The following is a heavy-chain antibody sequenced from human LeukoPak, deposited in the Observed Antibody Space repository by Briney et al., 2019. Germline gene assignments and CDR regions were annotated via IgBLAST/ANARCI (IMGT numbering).Heavy chain of an antibody. Sequence: PGGSLRVSCAASGITVSDNYMSWVRQPPGKGLEWVSTLYPAGDTYFADSVRGRFTISRDISKNTVYLQMGSLRAEDTAVYFCARVHFPYGDFDYWGQGALVTVSS. J-gene: IGHJ4*02. CDR3: ARVHFPYGDFDY. CDR2: LYPAGDT. D-gene: IGHD4-17*01. V-gene: IGHV3-53*01. CDR1: GITVSDNY.